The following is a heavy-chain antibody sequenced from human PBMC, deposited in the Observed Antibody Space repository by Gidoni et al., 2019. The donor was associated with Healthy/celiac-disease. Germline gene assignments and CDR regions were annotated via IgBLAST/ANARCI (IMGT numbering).Heavy chain of an antibody. J-gene: IGHJ4*02. CDR3: ARQPGGGLDY. Sequence: EVQRGQSGAGVNKPGEALKIARKGSGYSFTSYWIGWVRQMPGKGREWMGIIYPGDSDTRYSPSFQGQVTISADQSISTAYLQWSSLKASDTAMYYCARQPGGGLDYWGQGTLVTVSS. D-gene: IGHD2-2*01. CDR1: GYSFTSYW. V-gene: IGHV5-51*01. CDR2: IYPGDSDT.